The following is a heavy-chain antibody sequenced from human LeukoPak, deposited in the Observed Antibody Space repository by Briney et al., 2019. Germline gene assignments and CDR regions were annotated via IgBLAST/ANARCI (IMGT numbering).Heavy chain of an antibody. CDR3: ASWAAVAGRGGSFDY. Sequence: GASVKVSCKASGYTFTSYYMHWVRQAPGQGLEWMGIINPSGGSTSYAQKFQGRVTMTRDTSTSTVYMELSSLRSEDTAVYYCASWAAVAGRGGSFDYWGQGTLVTVSS. CDR1: GYTFTSYY. V-gene: IGHV1-46*01. J-gene: IGHJ4*02. CDR2: INPSGGST. D-gene: IGHD6-19*01.